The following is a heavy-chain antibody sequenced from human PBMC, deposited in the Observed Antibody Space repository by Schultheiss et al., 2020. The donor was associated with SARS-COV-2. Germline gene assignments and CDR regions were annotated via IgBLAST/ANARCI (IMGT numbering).Heavy chain of an antibody. Sequence: SETLSLTCAVSGGSISSSNWWSWVRQPPGKGLEWIGYIYYSGSTNYNPSLKSRVTISVDTSKNQFSLQLNSVTPEDTAVYYCARDARARNWYGMDVWGQGTTVTVSS. D-gene: IGHD1-1*01. V-gene: IGHV4-4*02. J-gene: IGHJ6*02. CDR3: ARDARARNWYGMDV. CDR2: IYYSGST. CDR1: GGSISSSNW.